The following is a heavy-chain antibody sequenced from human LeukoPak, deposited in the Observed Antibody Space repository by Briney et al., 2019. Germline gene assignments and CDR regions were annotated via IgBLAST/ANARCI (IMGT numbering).Heavy chain of an antibody. Sequence: ASVKVSCKASGYTFTVYYMHWVRQAPGQGLEWMGGINPNSGGTNYAQKFQGRVTMTRDTSISTAYMELSMLRSDDTAVYYCARAGSFISAYFDYWGQGTLVTVSS. CDR1: GYTFTVYY. J-gene: IGHJ4*02. CDR2: INPNSGGT. V-gene: IGHV1-2*02. D-gene: IGHD3-3*02. CDR3: ARAGSFISAYFDY.